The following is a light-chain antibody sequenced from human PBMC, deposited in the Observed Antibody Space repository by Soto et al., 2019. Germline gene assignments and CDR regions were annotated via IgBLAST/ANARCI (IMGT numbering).Light chain of an antibody. V-gene: IGKV3D-15*01. J-gene: IGKJ1*01. CDR1: ESVGTS. Sequence: VMTHAPATLSVSPRESATLSCRASESVGTSLIWYQQKPGQAPRLLIYRASNRATGIPARFSGSGSGTEFTLTISSLQSEDFAVYYCQQYSSSWTFGQGTKVDIK. CDR2: RAS. CDR3: QQYSSSWT.